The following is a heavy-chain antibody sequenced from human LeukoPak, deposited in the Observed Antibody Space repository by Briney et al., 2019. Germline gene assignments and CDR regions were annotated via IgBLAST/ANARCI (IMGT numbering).Heavy chain of an antibody. CDR3: ARALSHCLDY. CDR1: GFNFSNYW. CDR2: IKHDGSEK. V-gene: IGHV3-7*01. D-gene: IGHD3-16*01. J-gene: IGHJ4*02. Sequence: GGSLRLSCVVSGFNFSNYWMNWVRQAPGKGLEWVANIKHDGSEKYYVDSVEGRFSICRDNAKKSLSLQTNRLRAEDTAVYYCARALSHCLDYWGQGTLVTVSS.